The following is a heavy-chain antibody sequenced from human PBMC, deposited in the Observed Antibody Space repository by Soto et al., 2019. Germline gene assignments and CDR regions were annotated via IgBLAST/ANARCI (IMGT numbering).Heavy chain of an antibody. D-gene: IGHD6-19*01. CDR2: ISSNGGST. J-gene: IGHJ3*02. CDR1: GFTFSSYA. CDR3: VKDFPLVAVANDAFDI. Sequence: GSLRLSCSASGFTFSSYAMHWVRQAPGKGLDYVSAISSNGGSTYYADSMKGRFTISRDNSKNTLYLQMSSLRAEDTAVYYCVKDFPLVAVANDAFDIWGQGTMVTVSS. V-gene: IGHV3-64D*06.